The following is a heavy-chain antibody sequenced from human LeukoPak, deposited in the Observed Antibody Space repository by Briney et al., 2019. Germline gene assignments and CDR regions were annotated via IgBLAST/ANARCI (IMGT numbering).Heavy chain of an antibody. CDR1: GGSISSYY. V-gene: IGHV4-4*07. J-gene: IGHJ3*02. D-gene: IGHD1-20*01. CDR2: IYTSGST. Sequence: SETLSLTCTVSGGSISSYYWSWIRQPAGKGLEWIGRIYTSGSTNYNPSLKSRVTMSVDTSKNQFSLKLSSVTAADTAVYYCAKDPYNWNESIDAFDIWGQGTMVTVSS. CDR3: AKDPYNWNESIDAFDI.